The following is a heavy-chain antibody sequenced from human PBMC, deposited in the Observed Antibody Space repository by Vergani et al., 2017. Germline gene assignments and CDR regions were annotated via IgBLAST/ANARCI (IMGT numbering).Heavy chain of an antibody. CDR3: ASRYCSSTSCGYYGMDV. Sequence: QVQLQESGPGLVKPSETLSLPCTVSGGSISSYYWSWIRQPPGKGLEWIGYIYYSGSTNYNPSLKSRVTVSVDTSKNQFSLKLSSVTAADTAVYYCASRYCSSTSCGYYGMDVWGQGTTVTVSS. D-gene: IGHD2-2*01. CDR1: GGSISSYY. V-gene: IGHV4-59*08. CDR2: IYYSGST. J-gene: IGHJ6*02.